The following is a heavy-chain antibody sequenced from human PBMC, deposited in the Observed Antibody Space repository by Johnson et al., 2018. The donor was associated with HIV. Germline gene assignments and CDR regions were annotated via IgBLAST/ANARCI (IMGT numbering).Heavy chain of an antibody. Sequence: VQLVESGGGLVQPGGSLRLSCAASGISFSSYWMHWVRQAPGKGLEWVSGINWNGGSTGYADSVTGRFTVSRDNAKNSQYLQMNSLRAEDTAVYYCAREATGTTNAFYMWGQGTMVTVSS. CDR1: GISFSSYW. J-gene: IGHJ3*02. D-gene: IGHD1-7*01. V-gene: IGHV3-20*04. CDR3: AREATGTTNAFYM. CDR2: INWNGGST.